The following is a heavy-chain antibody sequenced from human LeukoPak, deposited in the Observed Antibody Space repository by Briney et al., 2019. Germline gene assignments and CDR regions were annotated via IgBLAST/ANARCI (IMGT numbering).Heavy chain of an antibody. CDR2: INPSGGST. J-gene: IGHJ4*02. CDR3: ARDPGTTVTTSTYFDY. D-gene: IGHD4-17*01. CDR1: GYTFTSYY. V-gene: IGHV1-46*01. Sequence: ASVKVSCKASGYTFTSYYMHWVRQAPGQGLEWMGIINPSGGSTSYAQKFQGRVTMTRDTPTSTVYVELSSLRSEDTAVYYCARDPGTTVTTSTYFDYWGQGTLVTVSS.